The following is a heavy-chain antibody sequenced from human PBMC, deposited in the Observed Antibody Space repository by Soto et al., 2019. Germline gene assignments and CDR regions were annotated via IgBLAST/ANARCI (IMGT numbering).Heavy chain of an antibody. V-gene: IGHV3-23*01. CDR2: ISGSGGST. D-gene: IGHD1-26*01. J-gene: IGHJ6*02. Sequence: EVQLLESGGGLVQPGGSLRLSCAASGFTFSSYAMSWVRQAPGKGLEWVSAISGSGGSTYYADSVKGRFTISRDNSKNPRYMQMDSLRAEDTAVDYWAKDGVGAVCYYYYGMDVWGQGTTGTVSS. CDR1: GFTFSSYA. CDR3: AKDGVGAVCYYYYGMDV.